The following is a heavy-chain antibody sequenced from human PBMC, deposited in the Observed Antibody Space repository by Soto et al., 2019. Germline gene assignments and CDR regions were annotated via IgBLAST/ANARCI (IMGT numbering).Heavy chain of an antibody. V-gene: IGHV1-69*02. J-gene: IGHJ6*02. CDR2: IIPILGIA. Sequence: ASVKVSCKASGGTFSIYTISWVRQAPGQGLEWMGRIIPILGIANYAQKFQGRVTITADKSTSTAYMELSSLRSEDTAVYYCARAKKESTSNYYYYYGMDVWGQGTTVTVSS. CDR3: ARAKKESTSNYYYYYGMDV. CDR1: GGTFSIYT.